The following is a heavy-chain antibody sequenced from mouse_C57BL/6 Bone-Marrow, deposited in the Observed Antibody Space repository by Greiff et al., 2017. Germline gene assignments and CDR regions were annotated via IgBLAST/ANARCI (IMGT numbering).Heavy chain of an antibody. CDR1: GYTFTSYW. Sequence: VQLQQPGAELVKPGASVKLSCKASGYTFTSYWMQWVKQRPGPGLEWIGEIDPSDSYTNYNQKFKGKATLTVDTSASTAYMQLSSLTSEDSAVYYCASPGYSPFAYWGQGTLVTVSA. D-gene: IGHD2-3*01. CDR2: IDPSDSYT. V-gene: IGHV1-50*01. J-gene: IGHJ3*01. CDR3: ASPGYSPFAY.